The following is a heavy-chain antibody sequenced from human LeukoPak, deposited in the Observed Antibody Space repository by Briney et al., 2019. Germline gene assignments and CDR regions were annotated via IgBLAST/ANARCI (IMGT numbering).Heavy chain of an antibody. V-gene: IGHV3-23*01. CDR2: ISGGGDST. CDR1: GLTFSSYA. D-gene: IGHD3-9*01. CDR3: ARGVVRYFDY. Sequence: GGSLRLSCAASGLTFSSYAMSWVRQAPGKGLEWVSAISGGGDSTYYADSVKGRFTVSRDNAKNSLYLQMNSLRAEDTAVYYCARGVVRYFDYWGQGALVTVSS. J-gene: IGHJ4*02.